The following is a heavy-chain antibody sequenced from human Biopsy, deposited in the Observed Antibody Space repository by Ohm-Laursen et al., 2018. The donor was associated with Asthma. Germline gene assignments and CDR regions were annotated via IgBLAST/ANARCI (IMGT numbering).Heavy chain of an antibody. V-gene: IGHV4-30-4*01. D-gene: IGHD5/OR15-5a*01. CDR3: ARASTAHFYYETDV. CDR2: KYNRGST. CDR1: GGSISSGDYY. Sequence: TLSLTCIVTGGSISSGDYYWVWIRQPPGKGLEWIGYKYNRGSTHYNPSLKSRVILSVDTSKNQFSLNLSSATAADTAVYFCARASTAHFYYETDVWGQGTTVTVSS. J-gene: IGHJ6*02.